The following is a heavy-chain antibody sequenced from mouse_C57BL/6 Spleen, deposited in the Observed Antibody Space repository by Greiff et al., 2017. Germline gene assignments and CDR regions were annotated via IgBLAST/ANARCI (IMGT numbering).Heavy chain of an antibody. J-gene: IGHJ4*01. CDR1: GFTFSSYA. Sequence: EVMLVESGEGLVKPGGSLKLSCAASGFTFSSYAMSWVRQTPEKRLEWVAYISSGGDYIYYADTVKGRFTISRDNARNTLYLQMSSLKSEDTAMYYCTRDGGNYEAMDYWGQGTSVTVSS. D-gene: IGHD2-1*01. V-gene: IGHV5-9-1*02. CDR3: TRDGGNYEAMDY. CDR2: ISSGGDYI.